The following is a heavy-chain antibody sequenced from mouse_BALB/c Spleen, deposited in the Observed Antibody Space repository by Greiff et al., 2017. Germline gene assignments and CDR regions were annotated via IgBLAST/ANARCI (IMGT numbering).Heavy chain of an antibody. Sequence: EVQLQQSGPELVKPGASVKMSCKASGYTFTSYVMHWVKQKPGQGLEWIGYINPYNDGTKYNEKFKGKATLTSDKSSSTAYMELSSLTSEDSAVYYCARSLTTVVGPLDYWGQGTTLTVSS. CDR1: GYTFTSYV. D-gene: IGHD1-1*01. J-gene: IGHJ2*01. V-gene: IGHV1-14*01. CDR3: ARSLTTVVGPLDY. CDR2: INPYNDGT.